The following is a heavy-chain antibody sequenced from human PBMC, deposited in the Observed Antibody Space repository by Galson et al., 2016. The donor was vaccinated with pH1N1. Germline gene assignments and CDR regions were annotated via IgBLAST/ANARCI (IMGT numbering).Heavy chain of an antibody. V-gene: IGHV3-64*02. J-gene: IGHJ6*02. CDR1: GFSFSSYA. CDR2: ISNNGGTT. Sequence: SCAASGFSFSSYAMHWVRQAPGKGLEYVSAISNNGGTTYYADSVKGRFTISRDNSKNTLYLQMGSLRAEDMAVYYCARSFAVGARSYYAMDVWGQGTTVSVSS. D-gene: IGHD1-26*01. CDR3: ARSFAVGARSYYAMDV.